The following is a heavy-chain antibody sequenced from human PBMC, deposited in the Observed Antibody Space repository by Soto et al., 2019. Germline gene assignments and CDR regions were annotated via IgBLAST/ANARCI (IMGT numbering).Heavy chain of an antibody. J-gene: IGHJ3*02. CDR1: GYTFTGYY. Sequence: VASVQVSCKASGYTFTGYYMHWVRQAPGQGLEWMGWINPNSGGTNYAQKFQGWVTMTRDTSISTAYMELSRLRSDDTAVYYCAVVLTRRRGIYAFDSWGQGTMVTVS. V-gene: IGHV1-2*04. CDR2: INPNSGGT. CDR3: AVVLTRRRGIYAFDS. D-gene: IGHD1-20*01.